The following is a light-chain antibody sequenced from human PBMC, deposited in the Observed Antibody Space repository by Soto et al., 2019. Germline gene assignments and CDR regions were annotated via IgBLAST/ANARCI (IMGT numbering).Light chain of an antibody. J-gene: IGLJ7*01. CDR3: ASYTDASRGV. CDR2: DVS. V-gene: IGLV2-14*03. Sequence: QSVLTQPASVSGSPGQSITISCSGTSSDVGDSDYVSWYQQYPGKAPQLIIYDVSNRPSGVSPRFSGSTTGNTASLTISGLQAEDDATYYCASYTDASRGVFGGGIQLTVL. CDR1: SSDVGDSDY.